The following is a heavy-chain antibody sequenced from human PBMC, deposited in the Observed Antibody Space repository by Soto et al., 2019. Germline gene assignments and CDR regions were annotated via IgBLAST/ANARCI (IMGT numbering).Heavy chain of an antibody. Sequence: SETLSLTCNVSGGSISSSASYWGWIRQPPGKGLEWIGSIYYSGTTYYNPSLKSRLSMSVDTSKNQFSLNLSSVTAADTAVYYCARHLDYYDSSGYYDYWDQGTLVTVSS. D-gene: IGHD3-22*01. CDR1: GGSISSSASY. CDR2: IYYSGTT. V-gene: IGHV4-39*01. J-gene: IGHJ4*02. CDR3: ARHLDYYDSSGYYDY.